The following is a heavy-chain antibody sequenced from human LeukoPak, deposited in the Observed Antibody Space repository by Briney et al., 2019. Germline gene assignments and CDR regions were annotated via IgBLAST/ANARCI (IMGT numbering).Heavy chain of an antibody. J-gene: IGHJ6*02. D-gene: IGHD2-15*01. CDR2: INPSGGST. CDR1: GYTFTSYY. V-gene: IGHV1-46*01. Sequence: GASVKVSCKASGYTFTSYYMHWVRQAPGQGLEWMGIINPSGGSTGYAQKFQGRVTMTRDTSTSTVYMELSSLRSEDTAVYYCAREGCSGGNCYSEFYYFGMDVWGQGTTVTVSS. CDR3: AREGCSGGNCYSEFYYFGMDV.